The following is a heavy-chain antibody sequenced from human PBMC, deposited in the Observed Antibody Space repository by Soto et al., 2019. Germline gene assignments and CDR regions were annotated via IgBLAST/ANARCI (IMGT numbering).Heavy chain of an antibody. V-gene: IGHV1-69*04. CDR2: IIPILGIA. CDR1: GGTFSSYT. CDR3: ARDRRASGITGTPAWFDP. Sequence: GASVKVSCKASGGTFSSYTISWVRQAPGQGLEWMGRIIPILGIANYAQKFQGRVTITADKSTSTAYMELSSLRSEDTAVYYCARDRRASGITGTPAWFDPWGQGTLVTVSS. D-gene: IGHD1-7*01. J-gene: IGHJ5*02.